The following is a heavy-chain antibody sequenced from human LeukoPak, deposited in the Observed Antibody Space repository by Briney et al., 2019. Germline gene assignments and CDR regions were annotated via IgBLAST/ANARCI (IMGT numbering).Heavy chain of an antibody. CDR1: GGSFTIYS. D-gene: IGHD4-11*01. Sequence: MSSETLSLTCAVYGGSFTIYSWTWIRQPPGKSLEWVGEISPSGNTQYNPSLKSRVTISLDASKSQFSLKLNSVTAADTAVYYCARRVRSADYRLDYWGQGTLVTVSS. CDR2: ISPSGNT. CDR3: ARRVRSADYRLDY. J-gene: IGHJ4*02. V-gene: IGHV4-34*01.